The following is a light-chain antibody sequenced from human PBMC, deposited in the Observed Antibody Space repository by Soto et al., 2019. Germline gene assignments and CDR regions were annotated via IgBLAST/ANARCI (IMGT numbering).Light chain of an antibody. CDR1: QSVSNNY. CDR3: QQRSNWPPIT. V-gene: IGKV3D-20*02. J-gene: IGKJ5*01. CDR2: GAS. Sequence: EILLTQSPGTLSLSPGERATLSCRASQSVSNNYLAWYQQKPGQAPRLVIYGASSRGTGIPDRFSASGSGTDFTLTISRLEPEDFAVYYCQQRSNWPPITFGQGTRLEIK.